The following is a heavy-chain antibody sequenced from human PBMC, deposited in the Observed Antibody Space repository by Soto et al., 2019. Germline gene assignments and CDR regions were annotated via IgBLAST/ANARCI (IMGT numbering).Heavy chain of an antibody. CDR2: ISYDGSNK. J-gene: IGHJ4*02. CDR1: GFTFSSYG. CDR3: AKAPEANNYYDSSGPFDY. V-gene: IGHV3-30*18. Sequence: QVQLVESGGGVVQPGRSLRLSCAASGFTFSSYGMHWVRQAPGKGLEWVAVISYDGSNKYYADSVKGRFTISRDNSKNTLYLQMNSLRAEDTAVHYCAKAPEANNYYDSSGPFDYWGQGTLVTVSS. D-gene: IGHD3-22*01.